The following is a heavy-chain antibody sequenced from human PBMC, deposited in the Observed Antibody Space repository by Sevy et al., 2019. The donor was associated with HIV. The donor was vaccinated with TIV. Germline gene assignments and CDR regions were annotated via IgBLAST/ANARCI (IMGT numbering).Heavy chain of an antibody. V-gene: IGHV1-69*13. CDR1: GGTFSSYA. CDR3: ARVRFAYCSSTSCYDYYYGMDV. D-gene: IGHD2-2*01. CDR2: IIPIFGTA. J-gene: IGHJ6*02. Sequence: ASVKVSCKASGGTFSSYAISWVRQAPGQGLEWMGGIIPIFGTANYAQKFQGRVTITADESTSTAYMELSSLRSEDTAVYYCARVRFAYCSSTSCYDYYYGMDVWGQGTTVTVSS.